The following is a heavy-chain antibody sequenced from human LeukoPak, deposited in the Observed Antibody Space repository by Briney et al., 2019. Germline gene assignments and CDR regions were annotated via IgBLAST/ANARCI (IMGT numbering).Heavy chain of an antibody. CDR3: ARDAGTNSGWFDP. CDR1: GYTFTTYD. Sequence: KVSCKASGYTFTTYDLNWVRQTTGQGLEWLGWMNPNSGSTGYAQKFQGRVTLTRDTSISTAYMELSGLNSENTAVYFCARDAGTNSGWFDPWGQGTLVTVSS. J-gene: IGHJ5*02. V-gene: IGHV1-8*01. CDR2: MNPNSGST. D-gene: IGHD4-23*01.